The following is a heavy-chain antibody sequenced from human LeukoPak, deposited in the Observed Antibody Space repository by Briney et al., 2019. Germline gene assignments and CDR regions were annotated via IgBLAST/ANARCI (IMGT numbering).Heavy chain of an antibody. CDR2: MLYSGST. J-gene: IGHJ5*02. Sequence: SETLSLTCTVSGDSITSYYRSWVRQPPGKGLEWIGSMLYSGSTNYNPSLKSRVTMSVDTTKNQFSLRLNSVTAADTAVYYCATRRAEGGSNGHYNWFDPWGQGTLVTVSS. CDR3: ATRRAEGGSNGHYNWFDP. CDR1: GDSITSYY. D-gene: IGHD6-13*01. V-gene: IGHV4-59*08.